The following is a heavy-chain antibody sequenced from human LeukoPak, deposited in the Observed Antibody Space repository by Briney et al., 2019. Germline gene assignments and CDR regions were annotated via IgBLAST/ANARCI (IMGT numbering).Heavy chain of an antibody. CDR1: GFTFNTYT. Sequence: GGSLRLSCAASGFTFNTYTMNWVRLVSGKGLECVSLITGNGVSTYYADSVKGRFTISRDNSKNTLYLQMNSLRAEDTAVYYCAKGLHSSSWYSDSWGQGTLVTVSS. J-gene: IGHJ4*02. CDR3: AKGLHSSSWYSDS. CDR2: ITGNGVST. D-gene: IGHD6-13*01. V-gene: IGHV3-23*01.